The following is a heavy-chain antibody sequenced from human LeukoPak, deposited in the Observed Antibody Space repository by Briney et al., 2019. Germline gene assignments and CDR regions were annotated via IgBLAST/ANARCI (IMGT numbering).Heavy chain of an antibody. Sequence: ASVKVSCKASGYTFTSYGISWVRQAPGQGLEWVGWISAYNGNANYAQKLQGRVTMTTDTSTSTAYMELRSLRSDDTAVYYCAGDVPYYYGSGSYFYGMDVWGQGTTVTVSS. CDR1: GYTFTSYG. CDR2: ISAYNGNA. CDR3: AGDVPYYYGSGSYFYGMDV. D-gene: IGHD3-10*01. V-gene: IGHV1-18*01. J-gene: IGHJ6*02.